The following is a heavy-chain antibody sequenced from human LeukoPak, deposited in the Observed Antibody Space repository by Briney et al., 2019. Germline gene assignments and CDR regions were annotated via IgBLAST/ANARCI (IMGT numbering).Heavy chain of an antibody. D-gene: IGHD5-12*01. CDR1: GGSISSSNW. CDR3: ARVVADENYMDV. CDR2: IYYSGST. V-gene: IGHV4-4*02. Sequence: PSGTLSLTCAVSGGSISSSNWWSWVRQPPGKGLEWIGSIYYSGSTYYNPSLKSRVTISVDTSKNQFSLKLSSVTAADTAVYYCARVVADENYMDVWGKGTTVTVSS. J-gene: IGHJ6*03.